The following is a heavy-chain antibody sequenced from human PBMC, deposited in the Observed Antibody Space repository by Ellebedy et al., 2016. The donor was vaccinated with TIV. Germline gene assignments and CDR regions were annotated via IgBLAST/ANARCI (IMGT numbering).Heavy chain of an antibody. CDR1: GFTFNSYA. Sequence: GGSLRLXXAASGFTFNSYAISWVRRAPGKGLEWVSGISASGGSTPDADSVRGRFTVSRDNSKNTLYLQMNSLRAEDTAVYFCAKDQASGEYDYGWGTFDIWGQGTVVTVSS. V-gene: IGHV3-23*01. D-gene: IGHD3-10*01. CDR3: AKDQASGEYDYGWGTFDI. J-gene: IGHJ3*02. CDR2: ISASGGST.